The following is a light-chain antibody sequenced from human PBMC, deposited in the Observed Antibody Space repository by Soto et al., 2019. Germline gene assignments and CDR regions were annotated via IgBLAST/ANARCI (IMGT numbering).Light chain of an antibody. J-gene: IGKJ4*01. CDR2: DAS. CDR3: QQYNNWPFT. V-gene: IGKV3-15*01. Sequence: EIVMTQSPVTLSLSPGERATLSCRASQSVSNKLGWYQQKPGQPPRLLIYDASTRATGIPASFSASGSGSDFTLTISSLQYAGFAVYYCQQYNNWPFTFGGGTKVEI. CDR1: QSVSNK.